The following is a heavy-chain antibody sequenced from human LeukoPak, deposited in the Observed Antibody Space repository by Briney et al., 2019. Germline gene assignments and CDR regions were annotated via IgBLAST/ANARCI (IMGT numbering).Heavy chain of an antibody. J-gene: IGHJ4*02. Sequence: SETLSLTCSVSGGSIGRSSYYWGWTRQPPGKGLEWIGSIYYSGGTYHNPSLKSRVTISVDTSRNQFSLKLGSVTAADTAVYYCARHGSIATGAFTYWGQGTLVTVSP. CDR2: IYYSGGT. CDR1: GGSIGRSSYY. V-gene: IGHV4-39*01. D-gene: IGHD6-13*01. CDR3: ARHGSIATGAFTY.